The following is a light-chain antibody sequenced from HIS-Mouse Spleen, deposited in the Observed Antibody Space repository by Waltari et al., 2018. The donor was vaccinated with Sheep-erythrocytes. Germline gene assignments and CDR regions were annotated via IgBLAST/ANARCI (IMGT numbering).Light chain of an antibody. CDR1: SSDVGGYNY. V-gene: IGLV2-11*01. CDR3: CSYAGSYNHV. CDR2: DFS. Sequence: QSALTQPRSVSGSPGQSVTISCTGTSSDVGGYNYVSWYQQHPGKAPKLMSYDFSKRPSGVPDRFSASKSGNTASLTISGLQAEDEADYYCCSYAGSYNHVFATGTKVTVL. J-gene: IGLJ1*01.